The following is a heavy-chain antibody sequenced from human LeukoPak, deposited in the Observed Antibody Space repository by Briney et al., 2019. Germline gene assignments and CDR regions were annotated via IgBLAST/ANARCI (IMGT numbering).Heavy chain of an antibody. Sequence: GGSLRLSCAASGFTFSSYSMSWVRQAPGKGLEWVSSISSSSSYIYYADSVKGRFTISRDNAKNSLYLQMNSLRAEDTAVYYCAMASTTDNYFYYYYGMDVGGQGTTVTVSS. CDR3: AMASTTDNYFYYYYGMDV. CDR2: ISSSSSYI. D-gene: IGHD1-20*01. J-gene: IGHJ6*02. CDR1: GFTFSSYS. V-gene: IGHV3-21*01.